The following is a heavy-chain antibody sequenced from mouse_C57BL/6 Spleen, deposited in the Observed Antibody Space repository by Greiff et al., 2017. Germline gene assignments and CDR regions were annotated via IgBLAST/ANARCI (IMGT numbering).Heavy chain of an antibody. V-gene: IGHV1-55*01. Sequence: QVQLKQPGAELVKPGASVKMSCKASGYTFTSYWITWVKQRPGQGLEWIGDIYPGSGSTNYNEKFKSKATLTVDTSSSTAYMQLSSLTSEDSAVYYCARGSSGYAGEYWGQGTTLTVSS. J-gene: IGHJ2*01. CDR1: GYTFTSYW. CDR3: ARGSSGYAGEY. CDR2: IYPGSGST. D-gene: IGHD3-2*02.